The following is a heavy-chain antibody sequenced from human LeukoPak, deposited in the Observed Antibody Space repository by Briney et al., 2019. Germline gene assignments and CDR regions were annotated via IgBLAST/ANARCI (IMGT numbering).Heavy chain of an antibody. CDR2: ISSSGSTI. V-gene: IGHV3-48*03. J-gene: IGHJ4*02. Sequence: GGSLRLSWAASGXTFSSYEMNWVRQAPGKGLEWVSYISSSGSTIYYADSVKGRFTVSRDNAKNSLYLQMNSLRAEDTAIYYCARVRPTVTALDYWGQGTLVTVSS. D-gene: IGHD4-11*01. CDR3: ARVRPTVTALDY. CDR1: GXTFSSYE.